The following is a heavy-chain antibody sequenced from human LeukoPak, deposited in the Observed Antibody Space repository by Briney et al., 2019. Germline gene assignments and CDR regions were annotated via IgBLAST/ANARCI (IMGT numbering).Heavy chain of an antibody. Sequence: SCKASGYSFTNYAMHWVRQAPGKGLEWVAVISYDGSNKYYADSVKGRFTISRDNSKNTLYLQMNSLRAEDTAVYYCAKEDIVATTGLDYWGQGTLVTVSS. V-gene: IGHV3-30*04. CDR2: ISYDGSNK. J-gene: IGHJ4*02. CDR1: GYSFTNYA. CDR3: AKEDIVATTGLDY. D-gene: IGHD5-12*01.